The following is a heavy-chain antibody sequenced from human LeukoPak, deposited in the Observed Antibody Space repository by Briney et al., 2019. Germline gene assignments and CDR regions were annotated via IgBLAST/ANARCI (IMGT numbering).Heavy chain of an antibody. D-gene: IGHD6-13*01. J-gene: IGHJ4*02. CDR3: ARVRWVAAAGRTPFDY. CDR2: INPNSGGT. Sequence: ASVKVSCKASGYTFTSYDINWVRQAPGQGLEWMGRINPNSGGTNYAQKFQGRVTMTRDTSISTAYMELSRLRSDDTAVYYCARVRWVAAAGRTPFDYWGQGTLVTVSS. V-gene: IGHV1-2*06. CDR1: GYTFTSYD.